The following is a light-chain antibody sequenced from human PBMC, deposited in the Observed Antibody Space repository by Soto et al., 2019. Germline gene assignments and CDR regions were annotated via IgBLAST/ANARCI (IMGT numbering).Light chain of an antibody. Sequence: EIVMTQSPATLSVSPGERATLSCRASQSVSSNLAWYQQKPGQAPRLLIYGASSRATGIPDRFSGSGSGTDFTLTINSLQPQDFATYFCQQSYSSPQTLGQGTKV. V-gene: IGKV3D-15*01. CDR2: GAS. CDR3: QQSYSSPQT. J-gene: IGKJ1*01. CDR1: QSVSSN.